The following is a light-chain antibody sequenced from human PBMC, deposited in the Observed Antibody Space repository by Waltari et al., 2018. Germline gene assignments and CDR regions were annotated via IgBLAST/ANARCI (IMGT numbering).Light chain of an antibody. V-gene: IGLV2-8*01. CDR3: SSYAGSNNFVV. J-gene: IGLJ2*01. Sequence: QSALTQSPSASGSPGQSVTISCTGTSSDVGGYNYVSWYQQHPGKAPKLMIYEVTKRPSGVPDRVSGSKSGNTASLTVSGLQAEDEAGYYCSSYAGSNNFVVFGGGTKLTVL. CDR1: SSDVGGYNY. CDR2: EVT.